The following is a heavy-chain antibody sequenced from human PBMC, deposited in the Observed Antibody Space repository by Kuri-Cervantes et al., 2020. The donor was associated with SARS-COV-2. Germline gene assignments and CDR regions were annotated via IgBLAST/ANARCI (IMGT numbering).Heavy chain of an antibody. CDR1: GYSISSGYY. D-gene: IGHD6-13*01. Sequence: GSLRLSCTVSGYSISSGYYWGWIRQPPGKGLEWIGSIYHSGSTYYNPSLKSRVTISVDTSKNQFSLKLSSVTAADTAVYYCARVKAAAGRSDYWGQGTLVTVSS. J-gene: IGHJ4*02. V-gene: IGHV4-38-2*02. CDR3: ARVKAAAGRSDY. CDR2: IYHSGST.